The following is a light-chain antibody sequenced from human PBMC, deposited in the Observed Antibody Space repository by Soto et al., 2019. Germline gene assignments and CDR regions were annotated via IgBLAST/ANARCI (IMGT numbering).Light chain of an antibody. CDR2: DAS. J-gene: IGKJ1*01. Sequence: VMTQSPATLSLSPGERATLSCGASRSVSSNLAWYQQKPAQAPRLLIYDASTRATGIPARFSGSGSGTEFTLTISSLQSEDFAVYYCQQYNNWPRTFGQGTKVDIK. CDR3: QQYNNWPRT. CDR1: RSVSSN. V-gene: IGKV3-15*01.